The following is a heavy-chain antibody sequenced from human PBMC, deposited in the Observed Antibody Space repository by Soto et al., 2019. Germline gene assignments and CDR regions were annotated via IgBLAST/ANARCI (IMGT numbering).Heavy chain of an antibody. D-gene: IGHD3-10*01. J-gene: IGHJ4*02. CDR2: ISGSGSTT. V-gene: IGHV3-23*01. CDR1: GFTFSSFG. Sequence: EVQLLESGGGLVQPGGSLRLSCAASGFTFSSFGMSWVRQAPGKGLEWVSSISGSGSTTYYADSVKGRFSISRDNSKNTVYLQMNSLRAEDTAVYYCARDNPGPFDYWGQGTLVTVSS. CDR3: ARDNPGPFDY.